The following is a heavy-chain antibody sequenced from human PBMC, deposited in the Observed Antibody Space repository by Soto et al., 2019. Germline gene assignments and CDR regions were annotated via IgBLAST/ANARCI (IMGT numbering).Heavy chain of an antibody. J-gene: IGHJ4*02. CDR2: ISSSSSYI. CDR3: ARGPLRFLEWLQFAPFDY. Sequence: EVQLVESGGGLVKPGGSLRLSCAASGFTFSSYSMNWVRQAPGKGLEWVSSISSSSSYIYYADSVKGRFTISRDNAKNSLXLQMNSLRAEDTAVYYCARGPLRFLEWLQFAPFDYWGQGTLVTVSS. D-gene: IGHD3-3*01. CDR1: GFTFSSYS. V-gene: IGHV3-21*01.